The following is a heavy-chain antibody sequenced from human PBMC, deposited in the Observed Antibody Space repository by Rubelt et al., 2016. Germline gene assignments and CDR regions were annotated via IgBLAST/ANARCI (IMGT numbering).Heavy chain of an antibody. J-gene: IGHJ4*02. V-gene: IGHV1-18*01. Sequence: QVQLVQSGAEVKKPGASVKVSCKASGYTFTSYGISWVRQAPGQGLEWMGWISAYNGNTNYAQKVQGRVTMTTHTATSTAYMELRSLRSDDTAVYYCARDLPPFRRYNWNFPLDYWGQGTLVTVSS. CDR1: GYTFTSYG. D-gene: IGHD1-7*01. CDR3: ARDLPPFRRYNWNFPLDY. CDR2: ISAYNGNT.